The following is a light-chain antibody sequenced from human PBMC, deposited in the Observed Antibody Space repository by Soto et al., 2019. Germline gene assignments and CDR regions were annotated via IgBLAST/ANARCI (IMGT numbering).Light chain of an antibody. CDR2: WAS. CDR3: QQYYSSPLT. CDR1: QSVLYSANNKNY. J-gene: IGKJ4*01. V-gene: IGKV4-1*01. Sequence: DIVMTQSPDSLAVSLGARATINCKSSQSVLYSANNKNYLAWYQQKPGQPPKLLISWASTRESGAPDRFSGGGSGTDFTLTISSLQAEDVAVYYCQQYYSSPLTFGRGTKVEIK.